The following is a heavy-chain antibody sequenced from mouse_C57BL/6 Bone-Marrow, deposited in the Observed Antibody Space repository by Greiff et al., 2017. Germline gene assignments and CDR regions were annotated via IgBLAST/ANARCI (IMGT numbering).Heavy chain of an antibody. CDR2: ISSGGSYT. J-gene: IGHJ2*01. D-gene: IGHD1-1*01. V-gene: IGHV5-6*01. CDR3: ARVISTVVARGYFDY. Sequence: EVQRVESGGDLVKPGGSLKLSCAASGFTFSSYGMSWVRQTPDKRLEWVATISSGGSYTYYPDSVKGRFTISRDNAKNTLYLHMRSLKSEDTAMYYCARVISTVVARGYFDYWGQGTTLTVSS. CDR1: GFTFSSYG.